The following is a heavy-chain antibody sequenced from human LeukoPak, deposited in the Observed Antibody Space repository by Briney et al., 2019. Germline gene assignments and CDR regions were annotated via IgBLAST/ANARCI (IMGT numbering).Heavy chain of an antibody. CDR3: APAPYYYDNSGSY. J-gene: IGHJ4*02. D-gene: IGHD3-22*01. Sequence: GGSLRLSCAASGFTFSSYAMSWVRQAPGKGLEWVSAISGSGGSTYYADSVKGRFTISRDNAKNSLYLQMNSLRAEDTAVYYCAPAPYYYDNSGSYWGQGTLVTVSS. CDR2: ISGSGGST. V-gene: IGHV3-23*01. CDR1: GFTFSSYA.